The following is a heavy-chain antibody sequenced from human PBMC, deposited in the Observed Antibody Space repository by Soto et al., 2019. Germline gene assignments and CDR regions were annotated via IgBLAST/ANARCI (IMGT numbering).Heavy chain of an antibody. J-gene: IGHJ3*02. CDR3: YSSGGLGYCSGGSCYRNDAFDI. Sequence: QVQLVESGGGVVQPGRSLRLSCAASGFTFSSYGMHWVRQAPGKGLEWVAVIWYDGSNKYYADSVKGRFTISRDNCKYTLYLPMNSLRAEDTAVYYCYSSGGLGYCSGGSCYRNDAFDIWGQGTMVTVSS. CDR1: GFTFSSYG. CDR2: IWYDGSNK. D-gene: IGHD2-15*01. V-gene: IGHV3-33*01.